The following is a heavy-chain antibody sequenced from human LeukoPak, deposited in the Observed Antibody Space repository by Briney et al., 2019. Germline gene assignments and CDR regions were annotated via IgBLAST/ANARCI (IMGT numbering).Heavy chain of an antibody. CDR3: ASKRVVSSAFDI. D-gene: IGHD2-15*01. Sequence: SETLSLTCTVSGYSISSGYYWGWIRQAPGKGLEWIGSIYNSGSTYYNPSLKSRVTISVDMSKNQFSLKMSSVTAADTAVYYCASKRVVSSAFDIWGQGTVVTVSS. CDR2: IYNSGST. CDR1: GYSISSGYY. V-gene: IGHV4-38-2*02. J-gene: IGHJ3*02.